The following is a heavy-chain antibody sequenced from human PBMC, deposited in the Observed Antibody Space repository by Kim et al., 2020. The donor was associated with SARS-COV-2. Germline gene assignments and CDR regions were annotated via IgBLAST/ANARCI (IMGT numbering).Heavy chain of an antibody. Sequence: GGSLRLSCVASGFMFRNYGMSWVRQAPGKGLQWVATLSGGGGADLEDSVKDRFTVSRDNSKDTLYLQMNSLTAVDSARYFCARDDFGGDSGSFWFDPRGHGTLVIVSS. CDR1: GFMFRNYG. J-gene: IGHJ5*02. CDR3: ARDDFGGDSGSFWFDP. CDR2: LSGGGGA. D-gene: IGHD2-21*01. V-gene: IGHV3-23*01.